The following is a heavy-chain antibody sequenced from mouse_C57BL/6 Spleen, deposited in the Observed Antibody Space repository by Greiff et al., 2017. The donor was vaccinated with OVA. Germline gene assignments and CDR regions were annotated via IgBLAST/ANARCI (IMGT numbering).Heavy chain of an antibody. CDR3: TTDSSGSMDY. D-gene: IGHD3-2*02. V-gene: IGHV14-4*01. Sequence: VQLQQSGAELVRPGASVKLSCTASGFNIKDDYMHWVKQRPEQGLEWIGWIDPENGDTEYASQFQGKATITADTSSNTAYLQLSSLTSEDTAVYYCTTDSSGSMDYWGQGTSVTVAS. CDR1: GFNIKDDY. CDR2: IDPENGDT. J-gene: IGHJ4*01.